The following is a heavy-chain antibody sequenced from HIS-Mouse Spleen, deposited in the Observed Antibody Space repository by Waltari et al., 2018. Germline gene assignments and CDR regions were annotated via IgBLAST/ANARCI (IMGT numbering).Heavy chain of an antibody. CDR2: ISSSSSYI. D-gene: IGHD6-13*01. CDR1: GFTFSSYS. Sequence: EVQLVESGGGLVKPGGSLRLSCAAAGFTFSSYSMNWVRQAPGTGVEWVSSISSSSSYIYYADSVKGRFTISRDNAKNSLYLQMNSLRAEDTAVYYCARGYSSSEDYWGQGTLVTVSS. J-gene: IGHJ4*02. CDR3: ARGYSSSEDY. V-gene: IGHV3-21*01.